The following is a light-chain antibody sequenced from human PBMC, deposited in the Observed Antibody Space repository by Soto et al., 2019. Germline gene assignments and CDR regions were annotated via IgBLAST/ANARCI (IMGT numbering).Light chain of an antibody. CDR3: QQYNNWPV. Sequence: IVLTQSPGTLSLSPGERATLSCRASQSISNNLAWYQQKPGQAPRLLIYAASTRATGIPARFSGSGSGTEFTLTISSLQSEDFAVYYCQQYNNWPVFGQGTKVDIK. CDR2: AAS. V-gene: IGKV3-15*01. J-gene: IGKJ1*01. CDR1: QSISNN.